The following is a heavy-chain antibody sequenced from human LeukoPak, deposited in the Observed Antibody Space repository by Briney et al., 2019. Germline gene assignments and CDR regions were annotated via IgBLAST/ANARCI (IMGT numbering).Heavy chain of an antibody. Sequence: SETLSLTCTISGGSISSYYWSWIRQPPGKGLEWIGYIYYSGSTNYNPSLKSRVTISVDTSKNQFSLKLSSVTAADTAVYYCARARTLDSSGYYYVNWFDPWGQGTLVTVSS. CDR3: ARARTLDSSGYYYVNWFDP. CDR2: IYYSGST. V-gene: IGHV4-59*01. J-gene: IGHJ5*02. D-gene: IGHD3-22*01. CDR1: GGSISSYY.